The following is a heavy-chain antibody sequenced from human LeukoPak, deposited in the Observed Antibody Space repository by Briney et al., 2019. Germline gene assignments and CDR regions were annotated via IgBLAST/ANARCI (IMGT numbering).Heavy chain of an antibody. CDR1: GYSISSGYY. J-gene: IGHJ4*02. Sequence: PSETLSLTCAVSGYSISSGYYWGWIRQPPGKGLEWIGSIYYSGGTYYNPSLKSRVTISVDTSKNQFSLKLSSVTAADTAVYYCAGTVYYFDYWGQGTLVTVSS. V-gene: IGHV4-38-2*01. CDR2: IYYSGGT. CDR3: AGTVYYFDY. D-gene: IGHD4-17*01.